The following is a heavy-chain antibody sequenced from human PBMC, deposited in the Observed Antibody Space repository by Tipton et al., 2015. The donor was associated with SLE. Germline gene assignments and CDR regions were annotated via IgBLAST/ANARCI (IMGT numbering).Heavy chain of an antibody. V-gene: IGHV4-59*01. CDR3: ARGESWPESFQH. J-gene: IGHJ1*01. CDR1: GGSFSGYY. CDR2: IYYSGST. Sequence: TLSLTCAVYGGSFSGYYWTWIRQPPGKGLEWIGYIYYSGSTNYNPSLRSRVTISVDTSKNQFSLKLSSVTAADTAVYYCARGESWPESFQHWGQGTLVTVSS. D-gene: IGHD6-13*01.